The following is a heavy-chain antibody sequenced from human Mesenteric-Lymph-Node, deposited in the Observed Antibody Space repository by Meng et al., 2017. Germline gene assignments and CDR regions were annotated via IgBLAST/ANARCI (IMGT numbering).Heavy chain of an antibody. J-gene: IGHJ2*01. Sequence: GGSLRLSCAASGFTFSSYAMSWVRQAPGKGLEWVSTISGSGGSTYYADSVKGRFTISRDNSKNTLYLQMNSLRAEDTAVYYCAKMEIRRRGGGSCYQYHYWYFDLWGRGTLVTVSS. CDR3: AKMEIRRRGGGSCYQYHYWYFDL. CDR1: GFTFSSYA. D-gene: IGHD2-15*01. V-gene: IGHV3-23*01. CDR2: ISGSGGST.